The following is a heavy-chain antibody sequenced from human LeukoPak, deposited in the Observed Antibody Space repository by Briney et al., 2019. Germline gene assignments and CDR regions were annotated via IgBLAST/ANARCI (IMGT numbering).Heavy chain of an antibody. Sequence: GASVKVSCKASGYTFTSYDINWVRQATGQGLEWMGWMNPNSGNTGYAQKFQGRVTMTRNTSISTAYMELSSLRSEDTAVYYCARESGLREYSSLSFDYWGQGTLVTVSS. CDR3: ARESGLREYSSLSFDY. J-gene: IGHJ4*02. V-gene: IGHV1-8*01. D-gene: IGHD6-6*01. CDR2: MNPNSGNT. CDR1: GYTFTSYD.